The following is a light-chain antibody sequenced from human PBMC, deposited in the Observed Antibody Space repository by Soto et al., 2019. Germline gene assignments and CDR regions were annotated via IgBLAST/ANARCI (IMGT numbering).Light chain of an antibody. V-gene: IGKV1-5*01. CDR3: QHYNSYPWT. CDR1: QTINNW. CDR2: HAS. Sequence: DIQMTQSPSTLSASIGDRVTITCRASQTINNWLAWYQQKPGKAPNLLIYHASNLETGVPSRFSGSAFGTEFTLTISSLQPDDFATYYCQHYNSYPWTFGQETKVEIK. J-gene: IGKJ1*01.